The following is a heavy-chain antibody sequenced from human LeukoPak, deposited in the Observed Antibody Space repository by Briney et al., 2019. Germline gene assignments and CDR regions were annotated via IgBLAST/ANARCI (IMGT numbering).Heavy chain of an antibody. CDR2: ISRSGGST. V-gene: IGHV3-23*01. CDR1: GFTFSSFA. J-gene: IGHJ3*02. CDR3: ARMMTDFDGSGHDIQRGAFDI. D-gene: IGHD3-22*01. Sequence: GGSLRLSCAASGFTFSSFAMSWVRQAPGKGLEWVSAISRSGGSTYYGDSVRGRFTVSRDNSKNTLFLQMNSLRAEDTAVYHCARMMTDFDGSGHDIQRGAFDIWGRGTMVTVS.